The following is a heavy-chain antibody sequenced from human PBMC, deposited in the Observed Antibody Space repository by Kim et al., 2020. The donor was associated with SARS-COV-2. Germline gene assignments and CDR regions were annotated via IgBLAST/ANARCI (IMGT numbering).Heavy chain of an antibody. CDR3: AKDPRYYYDSPSSKKFMRFNAFDI. V-gene: IGHV3-30*18. D-gene: IGHD3-22*01. Sequence: GGSLRLSCAASGFTFSSYGMHWVRQAPGKGLEWVAVISYDGSVKYYADSVKGRFTISRDNSKNTLFLQMNSLRAEDTAVFYCAKDPRYYYDSPSSKKFMRFNAFDIWGQGTMVTVSS. J-gene: IGHJ3*02. CDR1: GFTFSSYG. CDR2: ISYDGSVK.